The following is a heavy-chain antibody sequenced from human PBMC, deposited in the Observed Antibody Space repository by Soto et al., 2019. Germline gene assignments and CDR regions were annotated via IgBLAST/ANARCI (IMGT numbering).Heavy chain of an antibody. V-gene: IGHV3-30-3*01. Sequence: GGSLRLSCAASGFTFSSYAMHWVRQAPGKGLEWVAVISYDGSNKYYADSVKGRFTISRDNSKNTLYLQMNSLRAEDTAVYYCARVTLKYYYDSSGTGNDYWGQGTLVTVSS. CDR3: ARVTLKYYYDSSGTGNDY. D-gene: IGHD3-22*01. CDR1: GFTFSSYA. J-gene: IGHJ4*02. CDR2: ISYDGSNK.